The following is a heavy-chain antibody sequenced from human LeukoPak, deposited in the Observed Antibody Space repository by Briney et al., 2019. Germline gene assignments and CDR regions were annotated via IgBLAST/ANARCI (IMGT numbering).Heavy chain of an antibody. CDR1: GGSFSGYY. D-gene: IGHD5-18*01. Sequence: PSETLSLTCAVYGGSFSGYYWSWIRQPPGKGLEWIGYIYYSGSTNYNPSLKSRVTISVDTSKNQFSLKLSSVTAADTAVYYCARGVRGYSYGPYPNWFDPWGQGTLVTVSS. CDR3: ARGVRGYSYGPYPNWFDP. J-gene: IGHJ5*02. CDR2: IYYSGST. V-gene: IGHV4-59*01.